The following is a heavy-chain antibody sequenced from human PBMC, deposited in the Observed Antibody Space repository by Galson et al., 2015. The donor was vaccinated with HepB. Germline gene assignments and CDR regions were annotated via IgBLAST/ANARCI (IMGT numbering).Heavy chain of an antibody. J-gene: IGHJ4*02. V-gene: IGHV3-30*18. CDR2: ISYDGSNK. CDR3: AKEDCGGDCYSDPLFY. Sequence: SLRLSCAASGFTFSSYGMHWVRQAPGKGLEWVAVISYDGSNKYYADSVKGRFTISRDNSKNTLYLQMNSLRAEDTAVYYCAKEDCGGDCYSDPLFYWGQGTLVTVSS. D-gene: IGHD2-21*02. CDR1: GFTFSSYG.